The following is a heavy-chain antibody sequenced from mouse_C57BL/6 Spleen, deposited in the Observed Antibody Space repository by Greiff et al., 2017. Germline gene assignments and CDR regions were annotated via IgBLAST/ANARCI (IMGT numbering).Heavy chain of an antibody. CDR2: FHPYNDDT. Sequence: VKLMESGAELVKPGASVKMSCKASGYTFTTYPIEWMKQNHGKSLEWIGNFHPYNDDTKYNEKFKGKATLTVEKSSSTVYLELSRLTSDDSAVYYCARGRNNYYALDYWGQGTSVTVSS. CDR3: ARGRNNYYALDY. D-gene: IGHD2-1*01. CDR1: GYTFTTYP. V-gene: IGHV1-47*01. J-gene: IGHJ4*01.